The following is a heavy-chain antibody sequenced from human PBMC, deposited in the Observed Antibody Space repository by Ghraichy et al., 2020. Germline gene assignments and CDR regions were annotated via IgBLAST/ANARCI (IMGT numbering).Heavy chain of an antibody. CDR1: GGSFSGYY. V-gene: IGHV4-34*01. Sequence: SETLSLTCAVYGGSFSGYYWSWIRQPPGKGLEWIGEINHSGSTNYNPSLKSRVTISVDTSKNQFSLKLSSVTAADTAVYYCARRVDYGDYSSYYYYMDVWGKGTTVTVSS. D-gene: IGHD4-17*01. CDR2: INHSGST. CDR3: ARRVDYGDYSSYYYYMDV. J-gene: IGHJ6*03.